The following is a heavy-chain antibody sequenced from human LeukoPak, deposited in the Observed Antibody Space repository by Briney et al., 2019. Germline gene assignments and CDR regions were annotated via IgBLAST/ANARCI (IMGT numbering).Heavy chain of an antibody. Sequence: GGPLRISCGAAGYTLSRNVMTGGREAPGNGAVGVSIISGSVTTTYYADSVKGRFTISRDNSKNTLYLQMNSLRAEDTALYFCAKSVGNGDYYPFDYWGQGALVTVSS. CDR1: GYTLSRNV. CDR3: AKSVGNGDYYPFDY. J-gene: IGHJ4*02. V-gene: IGHV3-23*01. CDR2: ISGSVTTT. D-gene: IGHD4-17*01.